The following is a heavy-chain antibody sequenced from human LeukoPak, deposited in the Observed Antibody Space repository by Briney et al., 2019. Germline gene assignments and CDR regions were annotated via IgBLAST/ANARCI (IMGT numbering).Heavy chain of an antibody. Sequence: ASVKVSCKASGYTFTGHYMHWVRQAPGQGLEWMGWINPNSGGTNYAQKVQGRVTMTRDTSISTAYMELSRLRSDDTAVYYCARGHSSTFDPWGQGTLVTVSS. V-gene: IGHV1-2*02. J-gene: IGHJ5*02. D-gene: IGHD6-13*01. CDR2: INPNSGGT. CDR3: ARGHSSTFDP. CDR1: GYTFTGHY.